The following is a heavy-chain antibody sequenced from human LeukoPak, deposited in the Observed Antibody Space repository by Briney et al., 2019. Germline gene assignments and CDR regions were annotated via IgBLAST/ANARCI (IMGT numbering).Heavy chain of an antibody. J-gene: IGHJ5*02. CDR1: GDSISSYY. CDR2: IYYSGST. D-gene: IGHD6-19*01. V-gene: IGHV4-59*01. Sequence: SETLSLTCTVSGDSISSYYWSWIRQPAGKGLEWIGYIYYSGSTNYNPSLKSRVTISVDTSKNQFSLKLSSVTAADTAVYYCARFIAVAKNWFDPWGQGTLVTVSS. CDR3: ARFIAVAKNWFDP.